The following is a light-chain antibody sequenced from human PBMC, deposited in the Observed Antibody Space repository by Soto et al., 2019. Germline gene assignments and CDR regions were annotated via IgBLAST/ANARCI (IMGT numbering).Light chain of an antibody. V-gene: IGKV1-9*01. CDR1: QDISSH. CDR3: QQVNTYPLT. Sequence: DIQLTQSPSFLSASVGDRVTITCRASQDISSHLAWHQQKPGKAPKLLIYAESTLQSGVPSGFGGSRSGTEFTLTITSLQPEDFASYYCQQVNTYPLTFGGGTKEEIK. CDR2: AES. J-gene: IGKJ4*01.